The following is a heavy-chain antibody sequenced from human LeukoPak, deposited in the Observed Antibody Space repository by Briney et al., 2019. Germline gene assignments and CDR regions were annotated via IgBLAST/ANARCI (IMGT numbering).Heavy chain of an antibody. Sequence: PGGSLRLSCAASGLTFSSYAMSWVRQAPGKGLEWVSIIYSGGSTYYADSVKGRFTISRDNSKNTLYLQMNSLRAEDTAVYYCAKGDVDTAMVLFDYWGQGTLVTVSS. D-gene: IGHD5-18*01. J-gene: IGHJ4*02. CDR2: IYSGGST. CDR1: GLTFSSYA. V-gene: IGHV3-23*03. CDR3: AKGDVDTAMVLFDY.